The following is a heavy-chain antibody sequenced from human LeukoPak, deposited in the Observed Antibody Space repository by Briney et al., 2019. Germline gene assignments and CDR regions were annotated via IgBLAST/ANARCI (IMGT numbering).Heavy chain of an antibody. CDR1: GFTSSSYG. CDR3: ARELSVYYYGSGFDY. V-gene: IGHV3-30*03. CDR2: ISYDGSNK. J-gene: IGHJ4*02. D-gene: IGHD3-10*01. Sequence: PGGSLRLSCAASGFTSSSYGMHWVRQAPGKGLEWVAVISYDGSNKYYADSVKGRFTISRDNSKNTLYLQMNSLRAEDTAMYYCARELSVYYYGSGFDYWGQGTLVTVSS.